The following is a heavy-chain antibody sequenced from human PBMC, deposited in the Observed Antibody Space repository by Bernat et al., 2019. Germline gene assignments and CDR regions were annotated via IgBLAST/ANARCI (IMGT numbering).Heavy chain of an antibody. CDR2: ISSSSSYI. CDR1: GFTFSSYS. Sequence: EVQLVESGGGLVKPGGSLRLSCAASGFTFSSYSMNWVRQAPGKGLEWVSSISSSSSYIYYADSVKGRFTISRDNAKNSLYLQMNSLRAEDTAVYYCAGDYCSSTSCYFDPWAREPWSPSPQ. V-gene: IGHV3-21*01. J-gene: IGHJ5*02. D-gene: IGHD2-2*01. CDR3: AGDYCSSTSCYFDP.